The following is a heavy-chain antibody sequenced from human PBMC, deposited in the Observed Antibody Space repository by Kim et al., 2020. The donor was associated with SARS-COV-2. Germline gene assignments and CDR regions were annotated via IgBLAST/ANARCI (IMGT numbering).Heavy chain of an antibody. V-gene: IGHV3-23*01. J-gene: IGHJ4*02. CDR1: GFTFSSYA. CDR3: ATLLMVVAAPVDY. CDR2: ISGGGGST. Sequence: GGSLRLSCAASGFTFSSYAMRWVRQAPGKGLEWVSAISGGGGSTYYADSVKGRFTISRDNSKNTLYLQMNSLRAEDTAVYYCATLLMVVAAPVDYRGQGTQVTVSS. D-gene: IGHD2-15*01.